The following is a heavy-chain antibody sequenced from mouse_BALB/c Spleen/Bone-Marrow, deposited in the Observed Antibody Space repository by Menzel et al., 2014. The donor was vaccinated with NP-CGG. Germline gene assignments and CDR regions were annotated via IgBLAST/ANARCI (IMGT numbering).Heavy chain of an antibody. CDR1: GYTFTSYR. J-gene: IGHJ3*01. CDR3: ARYDGPAWFAY. D-gene: IGHD2-3*01. Sequence: VQLQQSGAELVKPGASVKLSCKASGYTFTSYRIHWVKQRPGQGLEWIGENNPSNGRTNYNEKFKSKATLTVDKSSTTAYMQLSSLTSEDSAVYYCARYDGPAWFAYWGQGTLVTVSA. V-gene: IGHV1S81*02. CDR2: NNPSNGRT.